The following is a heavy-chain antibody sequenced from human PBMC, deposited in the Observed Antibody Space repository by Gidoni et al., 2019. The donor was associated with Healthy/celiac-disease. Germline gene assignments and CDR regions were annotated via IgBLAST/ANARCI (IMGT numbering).Heavy chain of an antibody. CDR1: GGSFSGDY. CDR2: INHSGST. J-gene: IGHJ6*02. Sequence: QVQLQLWGAGLLKPAETLSLTVDVYGGSFSGDYWSWIRQPPGKGLEWIGEINHSGSTNYNPSLKSRVTISVDTSKNKFSLKLSSLTAADTAVYYCAREHYCCSPCYGMDVWGQGTTVTVSS. V-gene: IGHV4-34*01. D-gene: IGHD2-2*01. CDR3: AREHYCCSPCYGMDV.